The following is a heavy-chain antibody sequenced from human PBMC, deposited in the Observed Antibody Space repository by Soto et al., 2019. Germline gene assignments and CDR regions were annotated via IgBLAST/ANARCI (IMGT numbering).Heavy chain of an antibody. CDR1: GYIFANDW. V-gene: IGHV5-51*01. Sequence: GESLKISCKCSGYIFANDWIAWVRQMPGKGQEWLGIIFPGDSDTRYSPSFQCQATISADKSINNHYLQWSSPKASHTVAYYCARPVPAHPYFDFWGQGDMVTV. D-gene: IGHD2-2*01. J-gene: IGHJ4*02. CDR3: ARPVPAHPYFDF. CDR2: IFPGDSDT.